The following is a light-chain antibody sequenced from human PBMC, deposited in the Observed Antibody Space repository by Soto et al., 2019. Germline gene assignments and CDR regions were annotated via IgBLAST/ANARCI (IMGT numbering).Light chain of an antibody. CDR1: HTIMTY. CDR3: QQSYTSPET. CDR2: AAS. V-gene: IGKV1-39*01. Sequence: QRAESGSSVAAGGGGDVTINCRASHTIMTYLNWYQLKPGKPPRFLIYAASSLQSGVPSRFSGSRYGTAFNLTIHTLQTEYFATYSCQQSYTSPETFGQGTKVDIK. J-gene: IGKJ1*01.